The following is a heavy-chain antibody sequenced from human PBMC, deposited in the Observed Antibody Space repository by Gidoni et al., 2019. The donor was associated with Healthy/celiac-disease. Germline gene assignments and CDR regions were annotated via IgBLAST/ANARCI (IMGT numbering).Heavy chain of an antibody. D-gene: IGHD5-12*01. J-gene: IGHJ6*03. Sequence: QVQLVESGGGVVQPGRSLRLSCAASGFPFSSYGMHWVRQAPGKGLEWVAVIWYDGSNKYYADSVKGRFTISRDNSKNTLYLQMNSLRAEDTAVYYCAREGATLQFYYYYYMDVWGKGTTVTVSS. CDR2: IWYDGSNK. V-gene: IGHV3-33*01. CDR1: GFPFSSYG. CDR3: AREGATLQFYYYYYMDV.